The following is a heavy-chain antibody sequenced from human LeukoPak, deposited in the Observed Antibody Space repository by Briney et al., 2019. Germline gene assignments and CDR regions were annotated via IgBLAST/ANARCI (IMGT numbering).Heavy chain of an antibody. CDR3: ARVRNDYVWGSYRYTYYFDY. J-gene: IGHJ4*02. V-gene: IGHV1-18*01. D-gene: IGHD3-16*02. Sequence: GASVKVSYKASGYTFTSYGISWVRQAPGQGLEWMGWISAYNGNTNYAQKLQGRVTMTTDTSTSTAYMELRSLRSDDTAVYYCARVRNDYVWGSYRYTYYFDYWGQGTLVTVSS. CDR2: ISAYNGNT. CDR1: GYTFTSYG.